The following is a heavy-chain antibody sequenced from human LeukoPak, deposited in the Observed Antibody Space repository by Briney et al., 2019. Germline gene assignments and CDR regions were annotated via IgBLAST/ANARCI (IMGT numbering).Heavy chain of an antibody. J-gene: IGHJ3*01. CDR1: GGSISSSSYY. D-gene: IGHD2-21*01. V-gene: IGHV4-39*01. Sequence: PSETLSHTCTVSGGSISSSSYYWGWLRQPPGKRLVWIGSIFYSGSTYYNPSLKSRVTISVDTSKNQFSLKLSSVTAADTAVYYRARSVMTLSDAFDFWGQGTMVTVSS. CDR2: IFYSGST. CDR3: ARSVMTLSDAFDF.